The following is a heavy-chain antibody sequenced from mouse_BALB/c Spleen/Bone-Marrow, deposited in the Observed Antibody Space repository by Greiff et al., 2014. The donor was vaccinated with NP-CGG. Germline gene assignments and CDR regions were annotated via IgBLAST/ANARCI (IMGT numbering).Heavy chain of an antibody. CDR2: IDPAIFT. CDR1: GFNIEDTY. D-gene: IGHD2-14*01. J-gene: IGHJ1*01. V-gene: IGHV14-3*02. CDR3: ASYRYGWYFDV. Sequence: EVKLMESGAELVKPGASVKLSCTASGFNIEDTYLHWVKQRPEQGLDWIGRIDPAIFTKYDPEFQGKATITADTSSNTAYLHLSSLTSEDTAVYYCASYRYGWYFDVWGAGTTVTVSS.